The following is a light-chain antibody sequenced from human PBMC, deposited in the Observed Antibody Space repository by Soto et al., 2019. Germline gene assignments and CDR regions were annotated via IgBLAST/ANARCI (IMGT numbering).Light chain of an antibody. CDR2: AAS. J-gene: IGKJ1*01. Sequence: DVQMTQSPSSLSASVGDRVTITCRTSQSISSYLNWYQQKPGKAPNLLIYAASSLQSGVPSRFSGSGFGTGFSLTISSLQPEDFATYYCQQSYSTLWTFGQGTKVQIK. CDR3: QQSYSTLWT. V-gene: IGKV1-39*01. CDR1: QSISSY.